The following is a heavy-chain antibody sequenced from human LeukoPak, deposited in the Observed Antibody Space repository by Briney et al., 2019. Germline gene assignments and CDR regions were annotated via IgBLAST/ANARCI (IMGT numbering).Heavy chain of an antibody. Sequence: ASVKVSCKASGYTFTSYDINWVRQATGQGLEWMGWINPNSGGTNYAQKSQGRVTMTRDTSISTAYMELSRLRSDDTAVYYCARAYYYYYHMDVWGKGTTVTVSS. CDR1: GYTFTSYD. CDR3: ARAYYYYYHMDV. CDR2: INPNSGGT. J-gene: IGHJ6*03. V-gene: IGHV1-2*02.